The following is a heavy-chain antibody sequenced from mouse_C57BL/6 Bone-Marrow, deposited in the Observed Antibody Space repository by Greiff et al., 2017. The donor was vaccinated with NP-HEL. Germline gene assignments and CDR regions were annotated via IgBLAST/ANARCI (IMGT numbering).Heavy chain of an antibody. CDR3: AGKIYYGSSYEDY. V-gene: IGHV1-19*01. CDR2: INPYNGGT. CDR1: GYTFTDYY. D-gene: IGHD1-1*01. Sequence: VQLQQSGPVLVKPGASVKMSCKASGYTFTDYYMNWVKQSHGKSLEWIGVINPYNGGTSYNQKFKGKATLTVDKSSSTAYMELNSLTSEDSAVYYCAGKIYYGSSYEDYWGQGTTLTVSS. J-gene: IGHJ2*01.